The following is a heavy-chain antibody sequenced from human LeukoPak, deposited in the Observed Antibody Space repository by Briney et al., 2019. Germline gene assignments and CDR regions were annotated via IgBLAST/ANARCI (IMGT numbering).Heavy chain of an antibody. CDR2: INPSGGTT. J-gene: IGHJ4*02. CDR3: ARDSSVAGPINYFDY. CDR1: GYTFAKFY. V-gene: IGHV1-46*01. Sequence: ASVKVSCKASGYTFAKFYIHWVRQAPGQGLEWMGIINPSGGTTSYAQKFQGRVTMTRDTSISTAYMELSRLRSDDTAVYYCARDSSVAGPINYFDYWGQGTLVTVSS. D-gene: IGHD6-19*01.